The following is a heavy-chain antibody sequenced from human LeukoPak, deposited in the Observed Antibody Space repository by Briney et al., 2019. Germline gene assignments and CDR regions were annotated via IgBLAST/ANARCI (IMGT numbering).Heavy chain of an antibody. CDR2: ISYDGSNK. V-gene: IGHV3-30*18. CDR1: GFTFSSYG. J-gene: IGHJ4*02. CDR3: AKDRPLAYCGGGCYSTGYFDY. Sequence: PGRSLRLSCAASGFTFSSYGMHWVRQAPGKGLEWVAVISYDGSNKYYADSVKGRFTISRDNSKNTLYLQMNSLRAEDTAVYYCAKDRPLAYCGGGCYSTGYFDYWGQGTLVTVSS. D-gene: IGHD2-21*02.